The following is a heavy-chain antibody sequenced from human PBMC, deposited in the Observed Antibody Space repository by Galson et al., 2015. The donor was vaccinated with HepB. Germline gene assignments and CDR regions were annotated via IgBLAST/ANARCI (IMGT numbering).Heavy chain of an antibody. CDR2: IIPIFGTA. D-gene: IGHD2-15*01. V-gene: IGHV1-69*13. Sequence: SVKVSCKASGGTFSSYAISWVRQAPGQGLEWMGGIIPIFGTANYAQKFQGRVTITADESTSTAYMELRSLRSDDTAVYYCARQLTELGYCSGGSCSYFDYWGQGTLVTVSS. J-gene: IGHJ4*02. CDR1: GGTFSSYA. CDR3: ARQLTELGYCSGGSCSYFDY.